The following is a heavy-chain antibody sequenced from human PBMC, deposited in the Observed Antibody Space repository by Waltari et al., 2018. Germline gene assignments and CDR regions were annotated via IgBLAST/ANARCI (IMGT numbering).Heavy chain of an antibody. CDR3: ARDYSSSWYAPFDY. V-gene: IGHV2-70*04. Sequence: QVTLKESGPALVKPTQTLTLTCTFSGFSLSTSGMRVSWIRQPPGKALEWLARIDWDDDKFYSTSLKTRLTISKDTSKNQVVLTMTNMDPVDTATYYCARDYSSSWYAPFDYWGQGTLVTVSS. J-gene: IGHJ4*02. CDR1: GFSLSTSGMR. CDR2: IDWDDDK. D-gene: IGHD6-13*01.